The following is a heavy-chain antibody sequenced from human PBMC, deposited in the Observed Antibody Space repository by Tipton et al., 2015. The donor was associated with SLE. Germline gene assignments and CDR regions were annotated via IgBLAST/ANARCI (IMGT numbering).Heavy chain of an antibody. CDR1: GFSFSSFA. Sequence: SLRLSCAASGFSFSSFAMHWVRQAPGKGLEWVAVVSYDGTIKYYADSVKGRFTISRDNSKSTLYLQMNSLRSEDTAMYYCARDRGIIATAATGSFDYWGQGTLVTATS. D-gene: IGHD6-13*01. J-gene: IGHJ4*02. CDR3: ARDRGIIATAATGSFDY. CDR2: VSYDGTIK. V-gene: IGHV3-30*04.